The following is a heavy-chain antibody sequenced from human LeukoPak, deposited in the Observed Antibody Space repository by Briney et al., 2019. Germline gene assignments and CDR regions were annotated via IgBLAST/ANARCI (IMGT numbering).Heavy chain of an antibody. CDR1: GYTFTGYY. J-gene: IGHJ4*02. D-gene: IGHD5-24*01. Sequence: GASVKVSCKASGYTFTGYYMHWVRQAPGQGLEWMGRINPNSGGTNYAQKFQGGVTMTRDTSISTAYMELSRLRSDDTAVYYCARARMSRDGYNWDYWGQGTLVTVSS. CDR3: ARARMSRDGYNWDY. V-gene: IGHV1-2*06. CDR2: INPNSGGT.